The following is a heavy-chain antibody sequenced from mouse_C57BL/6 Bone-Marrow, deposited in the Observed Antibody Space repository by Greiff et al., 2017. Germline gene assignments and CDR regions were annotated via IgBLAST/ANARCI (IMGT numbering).Heavy chain of an antibody. CDR2: IYPGDGDT. J-gene: IGHJ3*01. CDR3: ARDYGWFAD. CDR1: GYAFSGYW. Sequence: VKLVESGAELVKPGASVKISCKASGYAFSGYWMNWVKQRPGKGLEWIGQIYPGDGDTKYNGKFKGKATPTADKSSSTAYMQLSSLTSEDSAVYFCARDYGWFADWGQGTLVTVSA. D-gene: IGHD1-1*02. V-gene: IGHV1-80*01.